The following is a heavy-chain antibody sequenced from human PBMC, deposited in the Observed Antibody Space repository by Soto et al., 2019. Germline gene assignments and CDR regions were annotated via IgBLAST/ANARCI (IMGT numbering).Heavy chain of an antibody. CDR3: TDRHFYDTSGYYGHFDL. D-gene: IGHD3-22*01. CDR1: GFSLSASGVG. Sequence: SGPTLVNPTQTLTLTCTFSGFSLSASGVGVGWIRQPPGKALEWLALIYWNDDKRYSPSLESRLTITKDTSKNQVVLTMTNMDPVDTATFYCTDRHFYDTSGYYGHFDLWGQGTLVTVSS. V-gene: IGHV2-5*01. CDR2: IYWNDDK. J-gene: IGHJ4*02.